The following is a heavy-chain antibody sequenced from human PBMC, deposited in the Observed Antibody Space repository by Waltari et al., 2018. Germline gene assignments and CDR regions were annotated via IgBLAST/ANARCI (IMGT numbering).Heavy chain of an antibody. CDR2: VDHTGKV. V-gene: IGHV4-34*02. Sequence: QVQLQQWGGLLTPPETLSLSCAVYGGTFPGYFWSWIRQSPGGGLEWIGEVDHTGKVNYNPSLKSRFTISVDTSKNQFSLKTSSLIAADTATYYCARGFVLNYYDSSSYYFDGWSQGTLATVSS. CDR1: GGTFPGYF. D-gene: IGHD3-22*01. CDR3: ARGFVLNYYDSSSYYFDG. J-gene: IGHJ4*02.